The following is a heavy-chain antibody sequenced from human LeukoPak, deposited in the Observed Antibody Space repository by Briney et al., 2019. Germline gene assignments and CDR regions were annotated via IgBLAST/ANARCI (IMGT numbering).Heavy chain of an antibody. J-gene: IGHJ6*02. V-gene: IGHV3-33*08. CDR3: ARELWFGESYGLDV. Sequence: GGSLRLSCAASGFTFSSYSMNWVRQAPGKGLEWVAVIRYDGSNKYYEDSVKGRFTISRDNSKNTLYLQMNSLRAEDTAVYYCARELWFGESYGLDVWGLGTTVTVSS. D-gene: IGHD3-10*01. CDR1: GFTFSSYS. CDR2: IRYDGSNK.